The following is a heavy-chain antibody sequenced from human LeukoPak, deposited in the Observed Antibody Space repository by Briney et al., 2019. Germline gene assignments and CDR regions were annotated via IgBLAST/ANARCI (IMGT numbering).Heavy chain of an antibody. CDR2: IYWNDDK. CDR1: GFSLSTSGVG. CDR3: AHSAMATRPGGFDY. J-gene: IGHJ4*02. D-gene: IGHD5-24*01. Sequence: SGPTLVKPTQTLTLTCTFSGFSLSTSGVGVGWIRQPPGKALEWLALIYWNDDKRYSPSLKSRLTITKDTSKNQVVLTMTDMDPVDTATYYCAHSAMATRPGGFDYWGQGTLVTVSS. V-gene: IGHV2-5*01.